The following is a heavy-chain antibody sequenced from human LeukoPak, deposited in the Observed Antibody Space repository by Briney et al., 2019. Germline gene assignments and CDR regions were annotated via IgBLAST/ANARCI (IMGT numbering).Heavy chain of an antibody. Sequence: GASVKVSCKASGYTFTSYYMHWVRQAPGQGLEWMGIINPSGGSTSYAQKFQGRVTMTRDTSTSTVYMELSSLRSEDTAVYYCARENILLWFGELGQSYYFDYWGQGTLVTVSS. V-gene: IGHV1-46*01. J-gene: IGHJ4*02. D-gene: IGHD3-10*01. CDR3: ARENILLWFGELGQSYYFDY. CDR1: GYTFTSYY. CDR2: INPSGGST.